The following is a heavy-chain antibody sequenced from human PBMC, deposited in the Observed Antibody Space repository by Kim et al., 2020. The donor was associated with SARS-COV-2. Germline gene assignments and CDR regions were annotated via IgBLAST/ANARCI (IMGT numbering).Heavy chain of an antibody. V-gene: IGHV4-39*02. CDR3: ARLEYSSSSRLFDP. J-gene: IGHJ5*02. CDR1: GGSVSSSNYY. Sequence: SETLTLTCTVSGGSVSSSNYYWGWIRQPPGKGLEWIGNIYYTGDTYYNPSPKSRVTISVETSKNHFPLKLSSRTAADTAVYYCARLEYSSSSRLFDPWGQGTLVTVSS. CDR2: IYYTGDT. D-gene: IGHD6-6*01.